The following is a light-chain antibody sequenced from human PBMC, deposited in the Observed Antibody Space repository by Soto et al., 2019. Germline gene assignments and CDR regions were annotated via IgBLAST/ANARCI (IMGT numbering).Light chain of an antibody. CDR3: QQSYTTPWT. V-gene: IGKV1-39*01. CDR1: QSISSY. J-gene: IGKJ1*01. Sequence: DIQMTQSPSSLSASVGDRVTITCRASQSISSYLNWYHQKPGKAPKLLIYSASSLQSGVPSRFSGNSSGTSFPLAMRSLKREDCATYHCQQSYTTPWTFAQRTKVELK. CDR2: SAS.